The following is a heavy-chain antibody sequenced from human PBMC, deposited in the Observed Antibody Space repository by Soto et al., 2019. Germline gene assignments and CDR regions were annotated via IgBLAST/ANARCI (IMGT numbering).Heavy chain of an antibody. Sequence: EVQLLESGGGLVQPGGSLRLSCAASGFTFSSYAMSWVRQAPGKGLEWVSAISGSGGSTYYADSVKGRFTISRDNSKNALYVQLNGLRAEDTAVYYCAKDRHRSAGRQYYFDYWGQGTLVTVSS. CDR3: AKDRHRSAGRQYYFDY. J-gene: IGHJ4*02. V-gene: IGHV3-23*01. CDR1: GFTFSSYA. D-gene: IGHD6-25*01. CDR2: ISGSGGST.